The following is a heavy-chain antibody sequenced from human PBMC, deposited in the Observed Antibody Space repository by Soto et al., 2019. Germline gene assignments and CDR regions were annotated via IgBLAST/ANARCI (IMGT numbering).Heavy chain of an antibody. CDR1: GFTFSSYS. D-gene: IGHD3-10*01. CDR3: ARGGALWFGELLRSPPGDYYYGMYV. CDR2: ISSSSSSYI. V-gene: IGHV3-21*01. J-gene: IGHJ6*02. Sequence: GGSLRLSCAASGFTFSSYSMNWVRQAPGKGLEWVSSISSSSSSYIYYADSVKGRFTISRDNAKNSLYLQMNSLRAEDTAVYYCARGGALWFGELLRSPPGDYYYGMYVWGQGTTVTVS.